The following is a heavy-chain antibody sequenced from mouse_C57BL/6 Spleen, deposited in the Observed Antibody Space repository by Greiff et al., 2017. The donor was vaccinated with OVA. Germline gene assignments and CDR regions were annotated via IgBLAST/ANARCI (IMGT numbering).Heavy chain of an antibody. CDR2: ISSGSSTI. V-gene: IGHV5-17*01. CDR3: ARPPFYYGSSPWCAY. CDR1: GFTFSDYG. D-gene: IGHD1-1*01. Sequence: EVQRVESGGGLVKPGGSLKLSCAASGFTFSDYGMHWVRQAPEKGLEWVAYISSGSSTIYYADTVKGRFTISRDNAKNTLCLQMTSLRSEDTAMYYCARPPFYYGSSPWCAYWGQGTLVTVAA. J-gene: IGHJ3*01.